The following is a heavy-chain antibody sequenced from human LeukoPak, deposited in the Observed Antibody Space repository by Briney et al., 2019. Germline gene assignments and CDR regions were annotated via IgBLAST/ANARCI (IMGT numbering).Heavy chain of an antibody. Sequence: SETLSLTCTVSGDSINNPGYYWGWIRRPPGKGLEWIGTIYYDGDTYYNASLKSRVTISVDTSNNQFSLRLSSVTAADTAVYYCTRSRSYYFDHWGQGTLVTVSS. CDR3: TRSRSYYFDH. D-gene: IGHD6-19*01. CDR1: GDSINNPGYY. V-gene: IGHV4-39*01. J-gene: IGHJ4*02. CDR2: IYYDGDT.